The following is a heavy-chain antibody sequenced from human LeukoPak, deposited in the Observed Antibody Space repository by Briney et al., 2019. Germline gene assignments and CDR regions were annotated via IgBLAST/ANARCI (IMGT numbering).Heavy chain of an antibody. Sequence: ASVKVSCKASGYTFTSYVISWVRQAPGQGLEWMGWISAYNGNTNYAQKLQGRVTMTTDTSTSTAYMELRSLRSDDTAVYYCARDIGRMITFGGVIASNAFDIWGQGTMVTVSS. CDR1: GYTFTSYV. CDR2: ISAYNGNT. V-gene: IGHV1-18*01. D-gene: IGHD3-16*02. J-gene: IGHJ3*02. CDR3: ARDIGRMITFGGVIASNAFDI.